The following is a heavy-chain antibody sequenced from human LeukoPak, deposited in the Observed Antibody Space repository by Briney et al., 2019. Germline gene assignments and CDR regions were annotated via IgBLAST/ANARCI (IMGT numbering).Heavy chain of an antibody. D-gene: IGHD5-18*01. V-gene: IGHV1-18*01. Sequence: ASVKVSCKASGYTFTSYGISWVRQAPGQGLEWMGWISAYNGNTNYAQKFQERVTITRDMSTSTAYMELSSLRSEDTAVYYCAATLERGYRTYGMDVWGQGTTVTVSS. CDR1: GYTFTSYG. CDR3: AATLERGYRTYGMDV. CDR2: ISAYNGNT. J-gene: IGHJ6*02.